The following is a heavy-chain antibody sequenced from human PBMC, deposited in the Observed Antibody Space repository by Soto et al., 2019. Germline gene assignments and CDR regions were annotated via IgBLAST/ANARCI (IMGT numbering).Heavy chain of an antibody. J-gene: IGHJ6*02. CDR3: ARDTRVPPPDYYYYGMDV. CDR2: IIPIFGTA. CDR1: GGTFSSYA. V-gene: IGHV1-69*01. Sequence: QVQLVQSGAEVKKPGSSVKVSCKASGGTFSSYAISWVRQAPGQGLEWMGGIIPIFGTANYAQKFQGRVTIPADESTGTAYMELSSLRSEDTAVYYCARDTRVPPPDYYYYGMDVWGQGTTVTVSS.